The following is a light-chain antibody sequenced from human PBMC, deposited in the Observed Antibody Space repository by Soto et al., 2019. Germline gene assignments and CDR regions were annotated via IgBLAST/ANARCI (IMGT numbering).Light chain of an antibody. V-gene: IGKV1-27*01. Sequence: DIPMTQSPSSLSASVGDRVTITCRASQGVGNYLAWYQQKPGKVPNVLIYGASTLQSEVPSRFSGSGFGTVFTLTITSLQPEDVATYYCQKYDSAPFTFGPGTKVDIK. CDR3: QKYDSAPFT. CDR1: QGVGNY. J-gene: IGKJ3*01. CDR2: GAS.